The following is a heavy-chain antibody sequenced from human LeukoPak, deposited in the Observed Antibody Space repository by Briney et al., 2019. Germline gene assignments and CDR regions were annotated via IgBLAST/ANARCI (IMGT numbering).Heavy chain of an antibody. Sequence: GSLRLSCAASGFTFSSYAMSWVRQPPGKGLEWIGEINHSGSANYNPSLKSRVTMSVDTSKSQFSLNLSSVTAADTAVYYCARQGELIQTRYFDYWGQGTLVTVSS. CDR3: ARQGELIQTRYFDY. V-gene: IGHV4-34*01. D-gene: IGHD3-16*01. CDR1: GFTFSSYA. J-gene: IGHJ4*02. CDR2: INHSGSA.